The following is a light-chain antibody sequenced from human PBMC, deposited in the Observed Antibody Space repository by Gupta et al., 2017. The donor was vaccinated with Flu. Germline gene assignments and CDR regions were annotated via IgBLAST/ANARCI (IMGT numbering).Light chain of an antibody. CDR2: AAS. CDR1: QGISSY. CDR3: QQLNSYLPWT. J-gene: IGKJ1*01. Sequence: SFLSASVGDRVTITCRASQGISSYLAWYQQKPGKAPKLLIYAASTLQSGVPSRFSGSGYGTEFTLTISSRQPEDFATYYCQQLNSYLPWTFGQGTKVEIK. V-gene: IGKV1-9*01.